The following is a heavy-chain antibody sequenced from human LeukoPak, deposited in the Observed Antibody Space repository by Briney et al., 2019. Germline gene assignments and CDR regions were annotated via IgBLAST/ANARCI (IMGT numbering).Heavy chain of an antibody. J-gene: IGHJ4*02. CDR2: ISTSSSHI. D-gene: IGHD2-15*01. CDR1: GFTFSTYS. V-gene: IGHV3-21*01. CDR3: ARGIGGVVVAVRAPDY. Sequence: GGSLRLSCAASGFTFSTYSMNWVRQAPGKGLEWVSSISTSSSHIYYADSVKGRFTISRDNAKNSLYLQMHSLRAEDTAVYYCARGIGGVVVAVRAPDYWGQGTLVTVSS.